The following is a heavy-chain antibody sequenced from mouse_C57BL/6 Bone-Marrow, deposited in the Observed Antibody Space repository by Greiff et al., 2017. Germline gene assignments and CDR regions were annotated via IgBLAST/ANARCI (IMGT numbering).Heavy chain of an antibody. Sequence: DVQLVESGEGLVKPGGSLKLSCAASGFTFSSYAMSWVRQTPEKRLEWVAYISSGGDYIYYADTVKGRVTISRDNARKTLYLQMSSLKSEDTAMYYCTRGGNWGFDYWGQGTTLTVSS. V-gene: IGHV5-9-1*02. J-gene: IGHJ2*01. CDR2: ISSGGDYI. CDR1: GFTFSSYA. D-gene: IGHD4-1*01. CDR3: TRGGNWGFDY.